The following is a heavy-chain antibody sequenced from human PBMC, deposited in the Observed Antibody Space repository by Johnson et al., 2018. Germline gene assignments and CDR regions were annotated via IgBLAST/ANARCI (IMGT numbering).Heavy chain of an antibody. J-gene: IGHJ1*01. V-gene: IGHV3-30-3*01. Sequence: QVQLLESGGGVVQPGRSLRLSCAASGFTFSSYAMHWVRQAPGKGLEWVAVISYDGSNKYYADSVKGRFTISRDNSKNTLYLQMNSLRAEETAVYYCARDHSGSYYEYFQHWGQGTLVTVSS. CDR2: ISYDGSNK. CDR1: GFTFSSYA. CDR3: ARDHSGSYYEYFQH. D-gene: IGHD1-26*01.